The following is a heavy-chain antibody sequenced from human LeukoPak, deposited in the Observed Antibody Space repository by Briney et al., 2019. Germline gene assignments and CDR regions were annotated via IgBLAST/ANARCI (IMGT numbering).Heavy chain of an antibody. J-gene: IGHJ6*04. V-gene: IGHV3-23*01. CDR1: GFTFSNYA. CDR2: ISGSGGST. Sequence: PGASLRLSCAASGFTFSNYAMSWVRQAPGKGLEWVSAISGSGGSTYYADSVKGRFTISRDNSKNTLYLQMNSLRAEDTAVYYCAKDQVLLWFGEPSMDVWGKGTTVTVSS. D-gene: IGHD3-10*01. CDR3: AKDQVLLWFGEPSMDV.